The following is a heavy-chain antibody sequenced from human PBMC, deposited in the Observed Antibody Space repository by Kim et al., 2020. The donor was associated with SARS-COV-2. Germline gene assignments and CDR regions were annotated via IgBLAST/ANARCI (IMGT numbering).Heavy chain of an antibody. J-gene: IGHJ5*02. Sequence: GSTNYTPTLKSRVTISVETSKNQFSLKLSSVTAADTAVYYCARGHGAIGPWGQGTLVTVSS. CDR3: ARGHGAIGP. CDR2: GST. D-gene: IGHD3-16*01. V-gene: IGHV4-34*01.